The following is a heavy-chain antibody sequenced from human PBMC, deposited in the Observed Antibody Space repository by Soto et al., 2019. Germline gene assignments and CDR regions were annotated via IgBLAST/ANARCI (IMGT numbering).Heavy chain of an antibody. CDR1: GFTFSSYG. J-gene: IGHJ6*03. D-gene: IGHD4-17*01. CDR3: AKDPMADGDYGYYYYYYMDV. V-gene: IGHV3-30*18. CDR2: ISYDGSNK. Sequence: GGSLRLSCAASGFTFSSYGMHWVRQAPGKGLEWVAVISYDGSNKYYADSVKGRFTISRDNSKNTLYLQMNSLRAEDTAVYYCAKDPMADGDYGYYYYYYMDVWGKGTTVTVSS.